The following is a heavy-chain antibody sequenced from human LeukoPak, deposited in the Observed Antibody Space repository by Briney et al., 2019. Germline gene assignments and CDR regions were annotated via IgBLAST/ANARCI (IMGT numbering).Heavy chain of an antibody. CDR3: AKANDYGNAFDI. CDR2: ISGSGGST. D-gene: IGHD4-17*01. Sequence: GGSLRLSCAASGFTFSSYAMSWVRQAPGKGLEWVSMISGSGGSTYYADSVKGRFTISRDNSKNTLYLQMNSLRAEDTAVYYCAKANDYGNAFDIWGQGTMVTVSS. J-gene: IGHJ3*02. CDR1: GFTFSSYA. V-gene: IGHV3-23*01.